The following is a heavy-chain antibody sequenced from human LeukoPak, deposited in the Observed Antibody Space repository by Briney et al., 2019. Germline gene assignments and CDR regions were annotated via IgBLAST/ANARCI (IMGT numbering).Heavy chain of an antibody. Sequence: GSSVKVSCKASGGTFSSYAISWVRQAPGQGLEWMGGIIPIFGTANYAQKFQGRVTITADKSTSTAYMELSSLRSEDTAVYYCARDLNSCDILTGYLHTFDYWGQGTLVTVSS. D-gene: IGHD3-9*01. V-gene: IGHV1-69*06. CDR2: IIPIFGTA. J-gene: IGHJ4*02. CDR1: GGTFSSYA. CDR3: ARDLNSCDILTGYLHTFDY.